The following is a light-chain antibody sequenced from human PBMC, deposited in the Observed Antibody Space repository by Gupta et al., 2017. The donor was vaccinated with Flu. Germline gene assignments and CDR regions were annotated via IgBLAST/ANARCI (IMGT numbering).Light chain of an antibody. V-gene: IGLV2-14*01. CDR2: EVS. CDR1: SSDVGGYNY. CDR3: CSYTSSSTLGV. Sequence: ALTQPASVSGSAAPSITISCTGTSSDVGGYNYVSWYQQHPGEAPKLMIYEVSNRPSVVAHRFSGSKSGNTASLTIAGLHAEEEADYYCCSYTSSSTLGVFGGGTKLTVL. J-gene: IGLJ3*02.